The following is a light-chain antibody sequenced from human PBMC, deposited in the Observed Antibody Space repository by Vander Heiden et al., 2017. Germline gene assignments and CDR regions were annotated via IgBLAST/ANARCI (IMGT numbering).Light chain of an antibody. CDR3: QQRNSYPSIT. CDR1: QGISSY. CDR2: AAS. Sequence: DIQLTQSPSFLSASVGDRVTITCRASQGISSYLAWYQQKPGKAPKLLIYAASTLQSGVPSRFSGSGSGTEFTLTISSLQPEDFATYYCQQRNSYPSITFGQWTRLEIK. J-gene: IGKJ5*01. V-gene: IGKV1-9*01.